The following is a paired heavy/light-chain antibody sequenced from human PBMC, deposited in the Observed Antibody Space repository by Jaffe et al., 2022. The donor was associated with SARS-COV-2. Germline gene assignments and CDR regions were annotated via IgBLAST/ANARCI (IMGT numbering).Heavy chain of an antibody. D-gene: IGHD1-26*01. J-gene: IGHJ4*02. Sequence: EVQMLESGGGLVQPGESLRLSCAASGFTFSKYAMSWVRQSPGKGLEWVSTISDSGGTTYYADSVEGRFTISRDNSKNTLYLQMNSLRAEDTALYYCANGKGGSYYSSLDYWGQGTLVTVSS. CDR2: ISDSGGTT. CDR3: ANGKGGSYYSSLDY. V-gene: IGHV3-23*01. CDR1: GFTFSKYA.
Light chain of an antibody. Sequence: DIVMTQSPDSLAVSLGERATINCKSSQSVVYSSNNKNYLAWHQQKPGQPPKLLIYWASTRESGVPDRFSGSGSGTDFTLTISSLQAEDVAVYYCQQYYSAPYTFGQGTKLEIK. J-gene: IGKJ2*01. CDR3: QQYYSAPYT. V-gene: IGKV4-1*01. CDR1: QSVVYSSNNKNY. CDR2: WAS.